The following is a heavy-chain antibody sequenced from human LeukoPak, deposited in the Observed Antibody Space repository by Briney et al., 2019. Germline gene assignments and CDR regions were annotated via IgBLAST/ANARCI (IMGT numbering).Heavy chain of an antibody. D-gene: IGHD2-15*01. V-gene: IGHV1-69*05. CDR2: IIPIFGTA. Sequence: GASVKVSCKASGGTFSSYAISWVRQAPGQGLEWMGRIIPIFGTANYAQKSQGRVTITTDESTSTAYMELSSLRSEDTAVYYCARDELGYCSGGSCYHDYWGQGTLVTVSS. CDR3: ARDELGYCSGGSCYHDY. CDR1: GGTFSSYA. J-gene: IGHJ4*02.